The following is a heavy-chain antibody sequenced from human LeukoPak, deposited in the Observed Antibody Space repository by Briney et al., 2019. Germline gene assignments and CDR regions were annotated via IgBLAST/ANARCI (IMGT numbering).Heavy chain of an antibody. D-gene: IGHD3-22*01. Sequence: ASVKVSCKASGYTFTTYGISWGRQAPGQGLEWMGWISDYNGNTNYAQKLQGRVTMTTDTSTSTAYMELRSLRSDDTAVYYCARVEYYYDSSGYNYWGQGTLVTVSS. CDR3: ARVEYYYDSSGYNY. V-gene: IGHV1-18*01. J-gene: IGHJ4*02. CDR1: GYTFTTYG. CDR2: ISDYNGNT.